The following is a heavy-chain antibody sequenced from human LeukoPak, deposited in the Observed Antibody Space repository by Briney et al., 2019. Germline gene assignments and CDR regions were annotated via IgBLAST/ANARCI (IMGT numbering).Heavy chain of an antibody. CDR3: ARDSGYAFDT. CDR2: IRSSSSTI. J-gene: IGHJ3*02. Sequence: AGGSLRLSCAASGFTLSSYRMNWVRQAPGKGLDWVSYIRSSSSTIYYADSVKGRFTISSDNAKHSLYLQMNTLRDEDTAVYFCARDSGYAFDTWGQGTMVTVSS. V-gene: IGHV3-48*02. D-gene: IGHD2-15*01. CDR1: GFTLSSYR.